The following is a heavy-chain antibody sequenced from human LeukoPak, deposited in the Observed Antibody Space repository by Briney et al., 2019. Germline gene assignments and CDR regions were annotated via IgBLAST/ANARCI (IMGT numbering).Heavy chain of an antibody. Sequence: PGGSLRLSCAASGFIFSNYWMHWVRQDPGKGLVWVSRLNSDGSNTGYADSVKGRFTISRDNAKNTLYLQMNSLRDEDTAVYYCARDIHWAFDYWGQGTLVTVSS. CDR3: ARDIHWAFDY. J-gene: IGHJ4*02. CDR1: GFIFSNYW. CDR2: LNSDGSNT. V-gene: IGHV3-74*01. D-gene: IGHD7-27*01.